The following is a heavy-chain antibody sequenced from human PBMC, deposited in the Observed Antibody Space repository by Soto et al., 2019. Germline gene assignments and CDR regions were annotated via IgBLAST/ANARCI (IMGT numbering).Heavy chain of an antibody. CDR2: INHSGST. D-gene: IGHD6-6*01. J-gene: IGHJ5*02. V-gene: IGHV4-34*01. Sequence: SETLSLTCAVYGGSFSGYYWSWIRQPPGKGLEWIGEINHSGSTNYNPSLKSRVTISVDTSKNQFSLKLSSVTAADTAVYYCARDVSPSIAAPMFDPWGQGTLVTVSS. CDR1: GGSFSGYY. CDR3: ARDVSPSIAAPMFDP.